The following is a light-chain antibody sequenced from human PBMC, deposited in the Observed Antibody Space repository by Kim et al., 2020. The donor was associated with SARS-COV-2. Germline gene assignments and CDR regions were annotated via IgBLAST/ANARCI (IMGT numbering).Light chain of an antibody. CDR1: QDIKNY. Sequence: ASVGDKVTITCQASQDIKNYLAWYQQKPGKAPSLLIYDASTVETGVPSRFSGSGSGADFTFTISSLQPDDIATYYCQQYDNHPRTFGRGTKVDIK. CDR2: DAS. V-gene: IGKV1-33*01. J-gene: IGKJ4*02. CDR3: QQYDNHPRT.